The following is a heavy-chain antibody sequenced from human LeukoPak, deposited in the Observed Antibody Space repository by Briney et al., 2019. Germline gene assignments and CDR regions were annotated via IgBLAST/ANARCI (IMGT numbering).Heavy chain of an antibody. CDR3: ARATLLGLPAATLGSAFDI. CDR2: ISAHNGNT. Sequence: ASVKVSCKASGYTFTSYGISWVRQAPGQGLEWVGWISAHNGNTNYAQKLQCRVTMTTDTSTSTAYMELRSLRSDDTAVYYCARATLLGLPAATLGSAFDIWGQGTMVTVSS. J-gene: IGHJ3*02. V-gene: IGHV1-18*01. D-gene: IGHD2-2*01. CDR1: GYTFTSYG.